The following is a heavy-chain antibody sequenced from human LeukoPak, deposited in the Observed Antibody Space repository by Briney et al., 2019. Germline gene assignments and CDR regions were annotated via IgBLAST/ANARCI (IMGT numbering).Heavy chain of an antibody. Sequence: SGGSLRLSCATSGFTFSSYWMTWVRQAPGKGLEWVANIKQDGSEKYYVDSVKGRFTISRDNAKNSLFLQMDSLRAEETAVYYCARSGWLVPFDYWGQGTLVTVSS. CDR3: ARSGWLVPFDY. CDR1: GFTFSSYW. D-gene: IGHD6-19*01. J-gene: IGHJ4*02. CDR2: IKQDGSEK. V-gene: IGHV3-7*05.